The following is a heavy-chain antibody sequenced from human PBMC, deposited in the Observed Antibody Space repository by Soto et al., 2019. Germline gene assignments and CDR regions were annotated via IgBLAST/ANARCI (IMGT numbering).Heavy chain of an antibody. CDR2: ISYDGSNK. D-gene: IGHD3-22*01. Sequence: GGFLRLSCAASGFTFSSYGMHWVRQAPGKGLEWVAVISYDGSNKYYADSVKGRFTISRDNSKNTLYLQMNSLRAEDTAVYYCAKSYPSYYYDSSGYQDYWGQGTLVTVSS. CDR1: GFTFSSYG. J-gene: IGHJ4*02. V-gene: IGHV3-30*18. CDR3: AKSYPSYYYDSSGYQDY.